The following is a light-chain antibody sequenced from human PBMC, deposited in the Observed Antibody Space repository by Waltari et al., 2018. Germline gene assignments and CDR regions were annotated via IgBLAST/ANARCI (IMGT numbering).Light chain of an antibody. CDR3: QQANSFPWT. CDR2: AAS. J-gene: IGKJ1*01. CDR1: QGISSW. Sequence: DIQMTQSPSSVSASVGDIVTITCRASQGISSWLGWYQQKPGKAPNLLIYAASSLQSGVPSRFSVSGSGTDFTLTISSLQPEDFATYYCQQANSFPWTFGQGTKVEIK. V-gene: IGKV1-12*02.